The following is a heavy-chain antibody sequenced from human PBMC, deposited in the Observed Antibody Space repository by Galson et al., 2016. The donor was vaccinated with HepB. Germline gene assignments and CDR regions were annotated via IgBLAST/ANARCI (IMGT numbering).Heavy chain of an antibody. Sequence: SLRLSCAASGFIFDDYGLSWVRPAPGKGLAWVSGINWNGGSTGYADSVKGRLTIYRDTAKNSLYLQMNSLRAEDTALYYCARRSGWLWTPAYYFDYLGQETLVTVSS. CDR1: GFIFDDYG. V-gene: IGHV3-20*04. CDR3: ARRSGWLWTPAYYFDY. CDR2: INWNGGST. D-gene: IGHD6-19*01. J-gene: IGHJ4*02.